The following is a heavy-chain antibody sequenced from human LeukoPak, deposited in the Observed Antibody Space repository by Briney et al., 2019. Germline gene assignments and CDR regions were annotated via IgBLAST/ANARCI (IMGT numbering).Heavy chain of an antibody. CDR2: ISGDGHSI. CDR1: GFPFRSSP. V-gene: IGHV3-23*01. D-gene: IGHD5-18*01. J-gene: IGHJ4*02. CDR3: AKEGYIYGYADF. Sequence: QPGGSLRLSCAASGFPFRSSPMSWVRQAPGKGLEWVSAISGDGHSIYYADSVKGRFTISRDNSKNMVYLQMNSLRADDTAVYHCAKEGYIYGYADFWGQGTLVTVSS.